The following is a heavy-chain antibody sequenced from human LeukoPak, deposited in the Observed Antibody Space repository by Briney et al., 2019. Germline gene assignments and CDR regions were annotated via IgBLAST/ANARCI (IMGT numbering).Heavy chain of an antibody. J-gene: IGHJ3*02. V-gene: IGHV1-69*04. CDR2: IIPILGIA. Sequence: ASVKVSCKASGGTFSSYAISWVRQAPGQGLEWMGRIIPILGIANYAQKVQGRVTITADKSTNTAYMELSSLRSEDTAVYYCARDVEVVDSGSPRDAFDIWGQGTMVTVSS. D-gene: IGHD1-26*01. CDR3: ARDVEVVDSGSPRDAFDI. CDR1: GGTFSSYA.